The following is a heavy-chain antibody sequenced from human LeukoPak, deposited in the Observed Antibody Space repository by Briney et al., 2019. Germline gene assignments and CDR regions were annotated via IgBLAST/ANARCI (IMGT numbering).Heavy chain of an antibody. J-gene: IGHJ4*02. CDR2: ISSSGSTI. V-gene: IGHV3-48*03. CDR3: ARAADSSGYYFDY. D-gene: IGHD3-22*01. CDR1: GITFSIYE. Sequence: GGSLRLYRAASGITFSIYELNWVCQAPGQGLEWVSYISSSGSTIYYADSVKGRFTIYRDNAKNSLYLQMNSLRAEDTAVYYCARAADSSGYYFDYWGQGTLVTVSS.